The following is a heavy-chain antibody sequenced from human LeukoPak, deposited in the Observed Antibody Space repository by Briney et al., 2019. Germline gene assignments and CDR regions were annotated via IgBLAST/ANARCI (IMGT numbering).Heavy chain of an antibody. V-gene: IGHV4-59*11. CDR3: ARGGHYGLDY. D-gene: IGHD3-10*01. Sequence: SETLSLTCIVSGGSISGHYWSWIRQHPGMGLEWIGYIYNSDSGSTNYNPSLKSRVTISVDTSKNQFSLKLSSVTAADTAVYYCARGGHYGLDYWGQGTLVTVSS. CDR1: GGSISGHY. CDR2: IYNSDSGST. J-gene: IGHJ4*02.